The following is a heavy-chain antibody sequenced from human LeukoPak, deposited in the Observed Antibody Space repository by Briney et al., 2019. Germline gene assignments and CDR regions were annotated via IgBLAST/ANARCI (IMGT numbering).Heavy chain of an antibody. Sequence: PGGSLRLSCAASGFTFSSYSMNWVRQAPGKGLEWVSSISSSSSYIYYADSVKGRFTISRDNAKNSLYLQMNSLRAEDTAVYYCANYGWLGGPHTIWGQGTLVTVSS. D-gene: IGHD3-16*01. J-gene: IGHJ4*02. CDR2: ISSSSSYI. V-gene: IGHV3-21*01. CDR1: GFTFSSYS. CDR3: ANYGWLGGPHTI.